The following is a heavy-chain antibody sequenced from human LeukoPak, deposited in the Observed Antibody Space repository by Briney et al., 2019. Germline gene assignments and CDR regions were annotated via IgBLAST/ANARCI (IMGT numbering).Heavy chain of an antibody. Sequence: SETLSLTCAVYGGSFSDYYWTWIRQPPGKGLEWIGEINHSGSPNNNPSLKSRVSISFDTSKNQFSLKLTFVTAADTAVYYCGSRRTAMFGVIKGPIDYWGQGTLVTVSS. CDR3: GSRRTAMFGVIKGPIDY. CDR1: GGSFSDYY. CDR2: INHSGSP. V-gene: IGHV4-34*01. D-gene: IGHD3-3*01. J-gene: IGHJ4*02.